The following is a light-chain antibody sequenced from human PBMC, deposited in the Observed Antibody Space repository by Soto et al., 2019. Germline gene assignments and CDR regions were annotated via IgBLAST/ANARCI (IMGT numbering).Light chain of an antibody. V-gene: IGKV3-15*01. CDR2: GAS. CDR3: QHYYNWLS. Sequence: EIVLTQSPATLSVSPGERATLSCRASQSVGYIVAWSQQNPGPPPRLLIYGASTRATGIPARFSGSGSGTDFTLPISSLQSEDSVVYYCQHYYNWLSFGGGTKVDI. CDR1: QSVGYI. J-gene: IGKJ4*01.